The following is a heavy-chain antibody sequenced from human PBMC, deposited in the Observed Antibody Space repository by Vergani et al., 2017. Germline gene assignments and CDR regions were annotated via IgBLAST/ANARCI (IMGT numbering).Heavy chain of an antibody. CDR2: ISSSGGTI. Sequence: VQLVESGGGLVKPGGSLRLSCAASGFTFSDYYMSWIRQAPGKGLECVSYISSSGGTIYYADSVKGRFTISRADAKNSLFMQVNSLRAEDTAVYYCARAQYDFRSGYHRTPYYFDYWGQGMLVTVSS. D-gene: IGHD3-3*01. J-gene: IGHJ4*02. CDR1: GFTFSDYY. V-gene: IGHV3-11*01. CDR3: ARAQYDFRSGYHRTPYYFDY.